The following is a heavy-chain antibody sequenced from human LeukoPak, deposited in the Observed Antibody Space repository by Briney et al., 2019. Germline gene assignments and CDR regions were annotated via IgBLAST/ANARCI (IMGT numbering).Heavy chain of an antibody. CDR1: GGTLSNNV. CDR2: IIPVFGTT. J-gene: IGHJ3*02. Sequence: SVKVSCKASGGTLSNNVVSWVRQAPGQGLEWMGDIIPVFGTTNYAQKFQSRVTISADRSTSTAYMEVSSLKSEDTAVYYCATKNFGDLYRHDDPFNMWGQGTTVTVPS. D-gene: IGHD3-10*01. CDR3: ATKNFGDLYRHDDPFNM. V-gene: IGHV1-69*06.